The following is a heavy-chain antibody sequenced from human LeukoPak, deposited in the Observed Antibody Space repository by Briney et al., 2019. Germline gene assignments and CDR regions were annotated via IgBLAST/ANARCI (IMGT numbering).Heavy chain of an antibody. Sequence: ASVKVSCKASGYTFTSYYMHWVRQAPGQGLEWMGIINPSGGSTSYAQKFQGRVTMTRDTSTSTVYMELSSLRSEDTAVYYCAGEKYYYDSSGYYPYGMDVWGQGTTVTVSS. V-gene: IGHV1-46*01. CDR1: GYTFTSYY. CDR3: AGEKYYYDSSGYYPYGMDV. D-gene: IGHD3-22*01. CDR2: INPSGGST. J-gene: IGHJ6*02.